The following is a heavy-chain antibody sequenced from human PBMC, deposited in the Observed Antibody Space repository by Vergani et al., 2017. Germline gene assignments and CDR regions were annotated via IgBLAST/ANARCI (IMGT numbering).Heavy chain of an antibody. D-gene: IGHD2-15*01. J-gene: IGHJ5*02. V-gene: IGHV3-30*03. Sequence: QVQLVESGGGVVQPGRSLRLSCAASGFTFSSYGMHWVRQAPGKGLEWVAVISYDGSNKYYADSVKGRFTISRDNSKNTLYLQMNSLRAEDTAVYYCARRAYCSGGSCHSPTPFDPWGQGTLVTVSS. CDR3: ARRAYCSGGSCHSPTPFDP. CDR1: GFTFSSYG. CDR2: ISYDGSNK.